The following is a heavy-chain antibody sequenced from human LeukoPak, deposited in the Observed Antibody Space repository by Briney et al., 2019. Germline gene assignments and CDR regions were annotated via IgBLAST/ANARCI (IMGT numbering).Heavy chain of an antibody. CDR1: GFTFNTYS. V-gene: IGHV3-21*03. D-gene: IGHD1-26*01. Sequence: GGSLRLSCEASGFTFNTYSMNWARQAPGKGLEWVSSIDSSGGYMFYADSVKGRFIISRDNAKNSLYLQMNSLRAEDTAVYYCARDVAVGRYFDYWGQGTLVTVSS. CDR3: ARDVAVGRYFDY. J-gene: IGHJ4*02. CDR2: IDSSGGYM.